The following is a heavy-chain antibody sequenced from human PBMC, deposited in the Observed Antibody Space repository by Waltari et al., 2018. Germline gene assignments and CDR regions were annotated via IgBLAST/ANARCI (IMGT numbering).Heavy chain of an antibody. CDR2: IFTSGST. D-gene: IGHD7-27*01. CDR3: ARDRTGYFDY. Sequence: QVQLQESGPGLVKPSQTLSLTCTVSGGSISSGSYYWSWIRQPAGKGLEWIGYIFTSGSTNYNPSLKSRVTISVDTSKNQFSLKLSSVTAADAAVYYCARDRTGYFDYWGQGTLVTVSS. V-gene: IGHV4-61*09. CDR1: GGSISSGSYY. J-gene: IGHJ4*02.